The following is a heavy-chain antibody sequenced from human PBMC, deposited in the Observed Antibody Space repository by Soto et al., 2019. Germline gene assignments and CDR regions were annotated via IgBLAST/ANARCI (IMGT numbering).Heavy chain of an antibody. CDR3: AITVYDSSGYYYT. Sequence: GESLKISCKGSGYSFTSYWIGWVRQIPGKGLEWMGIIYPGDSDTRYSPSFQGQVTISADKSISTAYLQWSSLKASDTAMYYCAITVYDSSGYYYTWGQGTLVTVSS. D-gene: IGHD3-22*01. V-gene: IGHV5-51*01. CDR1: GYSFTSYW. CDR2: IYPGDSDT. J-gene: IGHJ5*02.